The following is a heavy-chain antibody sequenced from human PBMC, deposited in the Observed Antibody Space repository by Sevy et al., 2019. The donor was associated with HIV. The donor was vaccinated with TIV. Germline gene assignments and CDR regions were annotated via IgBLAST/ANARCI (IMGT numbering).Heavy chain of an antibody. CDR3: ARDGGSYGYLY. J-gene: IGHJ4*02. D-gene: IGHD5-18*01. CDR1: GFTVSSNY. CDR2: IYSGGST. Sequence: GGSPRLSCAASGFTVSSNYMSWVRQAPGKGLEWVSVIYSGGSTYYADSVKGQFTISRDNSKNTLYLQMNSLRAEDTAVYYCARDGGSYGYLYWGQGTLVTVSS. V-gene: IGHV3-66*02.